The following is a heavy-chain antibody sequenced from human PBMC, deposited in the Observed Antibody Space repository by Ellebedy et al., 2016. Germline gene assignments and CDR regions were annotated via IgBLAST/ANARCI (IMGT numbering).Heavy chain of an antibody. Sequence: ASVKVSCKTSGYTFSTYGVSWVRQAPGQGLEWMGWISAYNGNTNYAQKLQGRVTMTTDTSTSTAYMELRSLRSDDTAVYYCARSLPTTVVTHSDYWGQGTLVTVSS. CDR2: ISAYNGNT. D-gene: IGHD4-23*01. CDR1: GYTFSTYG. V-gene: IGHV1-18*01. J-gene: IGHJ4*02. CDR3: ARSLPTTVVTHSDY.